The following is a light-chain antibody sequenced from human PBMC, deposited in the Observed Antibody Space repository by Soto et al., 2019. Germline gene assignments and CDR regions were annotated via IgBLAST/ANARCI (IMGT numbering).Light chain of an antibody. J-gene: IGKJ1*01. V-gene: IGKV3-15*01. Sequence: EIVMTQSPATLSVSPGEGATLSCRASQSVNSNLAWYQQIPGQAPRLLIHHASTSATGIPARFSGSGSGTEFTLTISSLQSEDFSVYYCQQCDDWPRTFGQGTKVDIK. CDR3: QQCDDWPRT. CDR1: QSVNSN. CDR2: HAS.